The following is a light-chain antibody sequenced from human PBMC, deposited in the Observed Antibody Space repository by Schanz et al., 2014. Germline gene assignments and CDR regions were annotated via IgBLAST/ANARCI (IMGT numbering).Light chain of an antibody. J-gene: IGLJ1*01. CDR3: SSYGGSHNYV. V-gene: IGLV2-8*01. Sequence: QSALTQPASVSGSPGQSITISCTGTSSDVGGYNYVSWYQQHPGKAPKLMIYEVSKRPSGVPDRFSGSKSGNTASLTVSGLQAEDEADYYCSSYGGSHNYVFGTGTKLTVL. CDR2: EVS. CDR1: SSDVGGYNY.